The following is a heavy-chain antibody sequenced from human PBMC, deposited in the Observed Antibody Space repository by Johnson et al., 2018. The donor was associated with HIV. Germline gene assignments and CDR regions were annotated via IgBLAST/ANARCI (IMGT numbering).Heavy chain of an antibody. D-gene: IGHD6-13*01. Sequence: QVQLVESGGGVVQPGRSLRLSCTASGFTFSNYALHWVRQAPGKGLEWVAVISSDGSNKYYADSVKGRFTISRDNSKNTLYLQMNSLRAEDTAVYYCARAAAAATDACDIWCQGTMVTVSS. CDR3: ARAAAAATDACDI. CDR1: GFTFSNYA. CDR2: ISSDGSNK. J-gene: IGHJ3*02. V-gene: IGHV3-30-3*01.